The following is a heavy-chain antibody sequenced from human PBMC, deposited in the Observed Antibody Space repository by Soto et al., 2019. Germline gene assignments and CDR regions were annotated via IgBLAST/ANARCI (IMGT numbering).Heavy chain of an antibody. CDR2: ISAYNGNT. CDR3: ASADCSSTSCPYCWYFDL. Sequence: QVQLVQSGAEVKKPGASVKVSCKASGYTFTSYGISWVRQAPGQGLEWMGWISAYNGNTNYAQKLQGRVTMTTDTSTSTAYMEMRSLRSDDKAVYYCASADCSSTSCPYCWYFDLWGRGTLVTVSS. D-gene: IGHD2-2*01. V-gene: IGHV1-18*01. CDR1: GYTFTSYG. J-gene: IGHJ2*01.